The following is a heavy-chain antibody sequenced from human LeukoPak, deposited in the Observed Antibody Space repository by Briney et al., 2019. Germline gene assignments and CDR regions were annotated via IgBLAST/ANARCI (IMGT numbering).Heavy chain of an antibody. V-gene: IGHV1-69*13. CDR2: IIPIFGTA. Sequence: SVKVSCKASGGTFSSYAISWVRQAPGQGLEWMGGIIPIFGTANYAQKFQGRVTITADESTSTAYMELSSLRSEDTAVYYCARYCSGGSCYGYFQHWGQGTLVTVSS. J-gene: IGHJ1*01. D-gene: IGHD2-15*01. CDR3: ARYCSGGSCYGYFQH. CDR1: GGTFSSYA.